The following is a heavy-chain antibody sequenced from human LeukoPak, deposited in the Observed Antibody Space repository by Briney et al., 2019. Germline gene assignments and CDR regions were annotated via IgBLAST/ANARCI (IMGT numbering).Heavy chain of an antibody. J-gene: IGHJ5*02. Sequence: SVKVSCKASGGTFSSYAISWVRQAPGQGLEWMGGIIPIFGTANYAQKFQGRVTITTDESTSTAYMELSSLRSEDTAVYYCARLVEMATIWNWLDPWGQGTLVTVSP. CDR1: GGTFSSYA. D-gene: IGHD5-24*01. V-gene: IGHV1-69*05. CDR2: IIPIFGTA. CDR3: ARLVEMATIWNWLDP.